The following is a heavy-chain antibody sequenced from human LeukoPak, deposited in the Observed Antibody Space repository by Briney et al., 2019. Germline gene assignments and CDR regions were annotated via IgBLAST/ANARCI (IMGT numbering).Heavy chain of an antibody. CDR3: ARVYYYDSSGYLWGMDV. D-gene: IGHD3-22*01. V-gene: IGHV3-21*01. CDR1: GFTFSSYS. J-gene: IGHJ6*02. CDR2: ISSSSSYI. Sequence: PGGSLRLSCAASGFTFSSYSMNWVRQAPGKGLEWVSSISSSSSYIYYADSVKGRFTISRDNAKNSLYLQMNSLRAEDTAVYYCARVYYYDSSGYLWGMDVWGQGTTVTVSS.